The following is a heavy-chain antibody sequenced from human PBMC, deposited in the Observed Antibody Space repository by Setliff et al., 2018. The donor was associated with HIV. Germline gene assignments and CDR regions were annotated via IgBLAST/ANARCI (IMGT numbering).Heavy chain of an antibody. CDR2: INPSGGST. J-gene: IGHJ4*02. CDR3: ARDYSSGWYVLAGY. Sequence: GASVKVSCKASGYTFTSYYMHWVRQAPGQGLEWMGIINPSGGSTSYAQKFQGRVTMTRDTSTSTVYMELSSLRSEDTAVYYCARDYSSGWYVLAGYWGQGTLGTAPQ. V-gene: IGHV1-46*01. D-gene: IGHD6-19*01. CDR1: GYTFTSYY.